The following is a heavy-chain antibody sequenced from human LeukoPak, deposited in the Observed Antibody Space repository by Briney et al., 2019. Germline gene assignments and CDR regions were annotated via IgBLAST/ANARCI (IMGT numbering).Heavy chain of an antibody. Sequence: PGGSLRLSCAASGFSFNNYRMNWVRQAPGKGLEWVAHIKQDGSEIYYVASVKGRFTISRDNANNSLYLQMNNLRAEDTAVYYCAREFSGRLDYWGQGTLVTVSS. CDR3: AREFSGRLDY. CDR2: IKQDGSEI. V-gene: IGHV3-7*01. CDR1: GFSFNNYR. J-gene: IGHJ4*02. D-gene: IGHD1-26*01.